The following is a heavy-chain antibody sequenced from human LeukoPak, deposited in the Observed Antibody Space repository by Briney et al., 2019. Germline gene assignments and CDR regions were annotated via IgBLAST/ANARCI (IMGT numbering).Heavy chain of an antibody. Sequence: PSQTLSLTCTVSGGSISSGDYYWSWIRQPPGKGPEWIGYIYYSGNTYYNPSLKSRVTISVDTSKNQFSLKLSSVTAADTAVYYCARDRGGFEDNWFDPWGQGTLVTVSS. CDR3: ARDRGGFEDNWFDP. V-gene: IGHV4-30-4*01. J-gene: IGHJ5*02. CDR2: IYYSGNT. D-gene: IGHD3-16*01. CDR1: GGSISSGDYY.